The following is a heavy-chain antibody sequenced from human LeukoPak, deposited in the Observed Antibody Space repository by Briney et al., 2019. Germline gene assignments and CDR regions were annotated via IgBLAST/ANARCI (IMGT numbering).Heavy chain of an antibody. CDR1: GFRFHDYW. CDR3: ARDPRSGSYYRGLNYFDY. J-gene: IGHJ4*02. D-gene: IGHD3-10*01. V-gene: IGHV3-7*01. CDR2: IKADGSEK. Sequence: GGSLRLSCTASGFRFHDYWMSWVRQLPGKGLEYVANIKADGSEKNYLDSVKGRFTISRDNAKNSLYLQMNSLRAEDTAVYCCARDPRSGSYYRGLNYFDYWGQGTLVTVSS.